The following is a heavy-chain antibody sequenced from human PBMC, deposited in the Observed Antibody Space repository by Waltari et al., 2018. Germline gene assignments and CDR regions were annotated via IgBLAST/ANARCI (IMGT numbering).Heavy chain of an antibody. CDR1: GYTFTGYY. V-gene: IGHV1-2*06. D-gene: IGHD5-12*01. CDR3: ARDRADLEMATIEGSADY. Sequence: VQLVQSGAEVKKPGASVKVSCKASGYTFTGYYMHWVRQAPGQGLEWMGRINPNSGGTNCAQKFQGRVTMTGDTSISTAYMELSRLRSDDTAVYYCARDRADLEMATIEGSADYWGQGTLVTVSS. J-gene: IGHJ4*02. CDR2: INPNSGGT.